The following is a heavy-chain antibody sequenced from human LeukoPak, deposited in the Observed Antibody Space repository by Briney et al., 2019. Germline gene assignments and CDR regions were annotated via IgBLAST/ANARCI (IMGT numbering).Heavy chain of an antibody. CDR3: ARVQRDFWSGYQSRYFDY. J-gene: IGHJ4*02. Sequence: PSETLSLTCAVYGGSFSGYYWSWIRQPPGKGLEWIGEINHSGSTNYNPSLKSRVTISVDTSKNQFSLKLSSVTAADTAVYYCARVQRDFWSGYQSRYFDYWGQGTLVTVSS. D-gene: IGHD3-3*01. CDR1: GGSFSGYY. CDR2: INHSGST. V-gene: IGHV4-34*01.